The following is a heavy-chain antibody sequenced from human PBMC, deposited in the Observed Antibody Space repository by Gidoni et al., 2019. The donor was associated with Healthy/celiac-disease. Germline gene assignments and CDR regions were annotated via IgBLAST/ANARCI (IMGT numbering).Heavy chain of an antibody. CDR3: AREGGDIVVVPAAADAFDI. V-gene: IGHV1-69*01. CDR1: GGTFRSYP. CDR2: IIPNFGTT. Sequence: QVQLVQSGAEVKKPGSSVKVSCKASGGTFRSYPISWGRQATGQGLEWMGGIIPNFGTTNYAQKFKGRVTITADEATSTAYMELSSLRYEDTAVYYWAREGGDIVVVPAAADAFDIWGQGTMVTVSS. D-gene: IGHD2-2*01. J-gene: IGHJ3*02.